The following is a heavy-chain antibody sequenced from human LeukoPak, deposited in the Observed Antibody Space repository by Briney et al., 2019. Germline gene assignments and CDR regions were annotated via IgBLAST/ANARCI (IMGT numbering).Heavy chain of an antibody. CDR2: IGTGGDT. J-gene: IGHJ5*02. Sequence: PGGSLRLSCVASGFTFSRFDMHWVRQATGKGLEWVSGIGTGGDTYYPDSVKGRFTISRENTKNTLYLQMNSLRAGDTAVYYCARGRYYDFRNGYSPQGCFDPWGQGTLVTVSS. V-gene: IGHV3-13*01. D-gene: IGHD3-3*01. CDR3: ARGRYYDFRNGYSPQGCFDP. CDR1: GFTFSRFD.